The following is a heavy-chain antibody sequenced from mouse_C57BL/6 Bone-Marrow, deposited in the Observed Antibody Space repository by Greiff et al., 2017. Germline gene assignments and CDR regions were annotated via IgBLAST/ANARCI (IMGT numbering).Heavy chain of an antibody. J-gene: IGHJ2*01. CDR1: GFTFSDYG. CDR3: ARDYYGSSSYFDY. Sequence: EVQLVESGGGLVKPGGSLKLSCAASGFTFSDYGMHWVRQAPEKGLEWVAYISSGSSTIYYADTVKGRFTISRDNAKNTLFLQMTRLRSEDTAMYYCARDYYGSSSYFDYWGQGTTLTVSS. D-gene: IGHD1-1*01. V-gene: IGHV5-17*01. CDR2: ISSGSSTI.